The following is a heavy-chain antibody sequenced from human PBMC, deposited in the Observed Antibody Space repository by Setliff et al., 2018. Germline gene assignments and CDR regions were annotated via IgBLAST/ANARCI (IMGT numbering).Heavy chain of an antibody. CDR3: ARDGGGDSDAFDI. CDR2: INPSSGAT. Sequence: ASVKVSCKASGYTFTGYYMYWVRQAPGQGLEWMGRINPSSGATIYAQKFQGRVTMTSXXXISTAYMELGRLRSDDTAVYFCARDGGGDSDAFDIWGQGTMVTVSS. J-gene: IGHJ3*02. CDR1: GYTFTGYY. V-gene: IGHV1-2*06. D-gene: IGHD3-16*01.